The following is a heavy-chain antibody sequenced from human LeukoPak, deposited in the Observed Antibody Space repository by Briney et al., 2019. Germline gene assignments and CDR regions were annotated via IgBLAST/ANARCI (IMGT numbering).Heavy chain of an antibody. CDR2: LSSDGMTI. D-gene: IGHD4-11*01. J-gene: IGHJ6*03. V-gene: IGHV3-74*01. CDR3: ARGGTAMTTLDYMDV. CDR1: GFTFSSNW. Sequence: GGSLRLSCAASGFTFSSNWMHWVRQAQGKGLVFASRLSSDGMTITYADFVKGRFTISRDNAKNMLFLQMDSLRAEDTAVYFCARGGTAMTTLDYMDVWGKGTTVTVSS.